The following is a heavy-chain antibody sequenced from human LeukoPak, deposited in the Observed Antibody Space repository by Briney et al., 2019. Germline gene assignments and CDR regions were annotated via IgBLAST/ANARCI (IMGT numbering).Heavy chain of an antibody. CDR3: ARLPYGGNYYYYYYMDV. Sequence: GESLKISXKGSGYSFISYWIGWVRQMPGKGLEWMGIIYPGDSDTRYSPSFQGQVTISADKSISTAYLQWSSLKASDTAMYYCARLPYGGNYYYYYYMDVWGKGTTVTVSS. J-gene: IGHJ6*03. CDR2: IYPGDSDT. CDR1: GYSFISYW. D-gene: IGHD4-23*01. V-gene: IGHV5-51*01.